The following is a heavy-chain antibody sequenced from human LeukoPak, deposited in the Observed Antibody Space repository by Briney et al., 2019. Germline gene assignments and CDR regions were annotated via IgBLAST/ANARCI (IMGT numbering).Heavy chain of an antibody. CDR1: GFTFDDYA. Sequence: GRSLRLSCAASGFTFDDYAMHWVPHAPGEGLVWVSGIGWNSSSIGYADSVKGRFTISRDNDKNSIYLQMNSLRAEDTALYHCAKDGGYYGPMYYFDCWGQGTLVTVSS. CDR2: IGWNSSSI. D-gene: IGHD3-10*01. V-gene: IGHV3-9*01. J-gene: IGHJ4*02. CDR3: AKDGGYYGPMYYFDC.